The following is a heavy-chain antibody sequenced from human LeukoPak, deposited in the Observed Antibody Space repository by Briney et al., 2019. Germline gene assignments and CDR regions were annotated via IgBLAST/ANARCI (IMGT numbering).Heavy chain of an antibody. CDR3: ARDLAYYGSGSYFH. J-gene: IGHJ4*02. D-gene: IGHD3-10*01. CDR1: GFTVSSNY. Sequence: GGSLRLSCAASGFTVSSNYMSWVRQAPGKGLEWVSVIYSGGSTYYADSVKGRFTISRDNSKNTLYLQMNSLRAEDTAVYYCARDLAYYGSGSYFHWGQGTLVTVSS. V-gene: IGHV3-66*02. CDR2: IYSGGST.